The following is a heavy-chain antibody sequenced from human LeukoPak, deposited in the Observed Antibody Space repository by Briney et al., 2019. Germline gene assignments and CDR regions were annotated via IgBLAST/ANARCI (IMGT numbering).Heavy chain of an antibody. J-gene: IGHJ4*02. CDR1: GFTFSTYG. CDR3: AKGSGSTWDHTWDF. D-gene: IGHD6-13*01. Sequence: GGSLRLSCAASGFTFSTYGMHWVRQAPGKGLEWVAVISYDGTDKYYADSVKGRFTISRDNSKNTLYLQMNSLRADDTALYYCAKGSGSTWDHTWDFWGQGTLVTVSS. CDR2: ISYDGTDK. V-gene: IGHV3-30*18.